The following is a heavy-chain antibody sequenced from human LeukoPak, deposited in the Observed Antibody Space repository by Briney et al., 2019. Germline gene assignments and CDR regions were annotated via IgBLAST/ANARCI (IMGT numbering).Heavy chain of an antibody. D-gene: IGHD3-22*01. CDR3: ARSWYYYDSSGCLFDY. CDR1: GGTFSSYA. V-gene: IGHV1-69*05. Sequence: SVKVSCKASGGTFSSYAISWVRQAPGQGLEWMGRIIPIFGTANYAQKFQGRVTITTDESTSTAYMELSSLRSEDTAVYYCARSWYYYDSSGCLFDYWGQGTLVTVSS. J-gene: IGHJ4*02. CDR2: IIPIFGTA.